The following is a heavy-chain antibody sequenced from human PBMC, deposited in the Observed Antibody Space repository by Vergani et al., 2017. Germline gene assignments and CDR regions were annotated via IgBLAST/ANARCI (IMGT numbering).Heavy chain of an antibody. CDR3: SYMKTECGTTGCFYPFCYYYYMDV. Sequence: QITLKQSGPTLVKPTQTLTLSCTSSGFSLNTRAVSVAWIRPPPGQALDWLVLTYWNDDQHYSPFLNKRVTITKDTSKNQVIHTMTNMDYVDTGTYYCSYMKTECGTTGCFYPFCYYYYMDVWGKGTTVTVSS. J-gene: IGHJ6*03. CDR2: TYWNDDQ. CDR1: GFSLNTRAVS. D-gene: IGHD1-7*01. V-gene: IGHV2-5*04.